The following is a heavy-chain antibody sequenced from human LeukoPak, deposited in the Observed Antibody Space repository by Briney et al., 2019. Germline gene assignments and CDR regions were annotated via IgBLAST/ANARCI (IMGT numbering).Heavy chain of an antibody. V-gene: IGHV4-39*07. CDR3: ARVRPDYYGPGIVFDY. CDR1: GGSISSSSYY. CDR2: IYYSGST. J-gene: IGHJ4*02. D-gene: IGHD3-10*01. Sequence: SETLSLTCTVSGGSISSSSYYWGWIRQPPGKGLEWIGSIYYSGSTYYNPSLKSRVTISVDTSKNQFSLKLSSVTAADTAVYYCARVRPDYYGPGIVFDYWGQGTLVTVSS.